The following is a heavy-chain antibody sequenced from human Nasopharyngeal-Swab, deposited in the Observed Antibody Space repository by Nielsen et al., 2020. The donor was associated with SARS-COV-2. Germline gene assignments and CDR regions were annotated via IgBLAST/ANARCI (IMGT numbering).Heavy chain of an antibody. Sequence: WICQPPGKGLEWIGYIYYSGSTYYNPSLKSRVTISVDTSKNQFSLKLSSVTAADTAVYYCARNWRSGSMDVWGKGTTVTVSS. CDR2: IYYSGST. D-gene: IGHD3-10*01. V-gene: IGHV4-31*02. J-gene: IGHJ6*03. CDR3: ARNWRSGSMDV.